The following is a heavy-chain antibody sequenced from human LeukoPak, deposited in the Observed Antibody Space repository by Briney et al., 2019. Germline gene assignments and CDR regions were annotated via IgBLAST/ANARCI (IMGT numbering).Heavy chain of an antibody. D-gene: IGHD2-8*01. CDR2: ISSGGSMT. V-gene: IGHV3-11*01. CDR1: GFTFSDYY. J-gene: IGHJ4*02. CDR3: AREGYGVPFDF. Sequence: PGGSLRLSCAASGFTFSDYYMSWIRQAPGKGLEWVSYISSGGSMTDYADSVKGRFTISRDNAKNSLYLQMTSLRAEDTAVYYCAREGYGVPFDFWGQGTPVTVSS.